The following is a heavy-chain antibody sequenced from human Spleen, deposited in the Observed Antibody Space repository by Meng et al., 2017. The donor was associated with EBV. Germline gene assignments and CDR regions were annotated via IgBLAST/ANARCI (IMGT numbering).Heavy chain of an antibody. Sequence: LQDSGPGLVKPSEPLSLTCSVSGGSISSYTYYWGWIRQPPGKGLEWIGSIDYRENTYYNPSLKSRITISVDTPKNQFSLKLTSMTAADTAVYYCARADYYDTSGNVDFWGQGALVTVSS. D-gene: IGHD3-22*01. CDR2: IDYRENT. CDR3: ARADYYDTSGNVDF. V-gene: IGHV4-39*01. CDR1: GGSISSYTYY. J-gene: IGHJ4*02.